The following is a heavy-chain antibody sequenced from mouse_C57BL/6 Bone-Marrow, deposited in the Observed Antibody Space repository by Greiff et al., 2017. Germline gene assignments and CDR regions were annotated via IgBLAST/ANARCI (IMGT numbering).Heavy chain of an antibody. V-gene: IGHV5-6*02. J-gene: IGHJ2*01. CDR2: ISSGGSYT. Sequence: DVKLVESGGDLVKPGGSLKLSCAASGFTFSSYGMSWVRQTPDKRLEWVATISSGGSYTYYPDSVKGRFTISRDNAKNTLYLQMSSLKSEDTAMYYCARLVTGTDFDYWGQGTTLTVSS. D-gene: IGHD4-1*01. CDR1: GFTFSSYG. CDR3: ARLVTGTDFDY.